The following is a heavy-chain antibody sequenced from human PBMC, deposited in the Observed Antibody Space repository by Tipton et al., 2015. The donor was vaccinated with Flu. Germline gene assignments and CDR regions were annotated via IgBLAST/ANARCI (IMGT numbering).Heavy chain of an antibody. V-gene: IGHV4-39*07. CDR3: ASSPVGAFDI. D-gene: IGHD1-26*01. Sequence: TLSLTCTVSGGSISSSSYYWGWIRQPPGKGLEWIGSIYYSGSTYCNPSLKSRVTISVDTSKNQFSLKLSSVTAADTAAYYCASSPVGAFDIWGQGTMVTVSS. J-gene: IGHJ3*02. CDR1: GGSISSSSYY. CDR2: IYYSGST.